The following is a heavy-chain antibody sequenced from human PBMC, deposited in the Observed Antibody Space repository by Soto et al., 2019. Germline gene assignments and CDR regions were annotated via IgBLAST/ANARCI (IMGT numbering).Heavy chain of an antibody. Sequence: EVQLVESGGGLVKPGGSLRLSCSASGFTFSSYSMNWVRQAPGKGLEWVSSISSSSNYIYYADSVKGRFTISRDNAKNSLDLQMKSLRAEDTAVYYGARDLVGVTYWGQGTLVTVSS. J-gene: IGHJ4*02. CDR3: ARDLVGVTY. CDR2: ISSSSNYI. D-gene: IGHD1-26*01. V-gene: IGHV3-21*06. CDR1: GFTFSSYS.